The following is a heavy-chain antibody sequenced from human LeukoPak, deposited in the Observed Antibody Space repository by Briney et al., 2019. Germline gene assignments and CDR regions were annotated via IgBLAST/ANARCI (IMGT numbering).Heavy chain of an antibody. Sequence: GGSLRLSCAASGFTVSSNYMSWVRQAPGKGLEWVSVIYSGGSTYYADSVKGRFTISRDNSKNTLYLQMNSLRAEDTAVYYCARGSDYYDILTGYFDYWGQGTLVTVSS. V-gene: IGHV3-53*01. J-gene: IGHJ4*02. CDR3: ARGSDYYDILTGYFDY. CDR2: IYSGGST. D-gene: IGHD3-9*01. CDR1: GFTVSSNY.